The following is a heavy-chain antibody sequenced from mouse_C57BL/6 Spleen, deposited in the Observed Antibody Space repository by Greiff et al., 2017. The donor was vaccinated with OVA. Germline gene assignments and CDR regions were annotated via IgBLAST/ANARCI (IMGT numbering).Heavy chain of an antibody. V-gene: IGHV1-64*01. J-gene: IGHJ4*01. CDR3: ARWDGYYGAMDH. D-gene: IGHD2-3*01. CDR2: IHPNSGST. Sequence: VQLQQPGAELVKPGASVKLSCKASGYTFTSYWMHWVKQRPGQGLEWIGMIHPNSGSTNYNEKFKSKATLTVDKSSSTAYMQLSSLTSEDSAVYYCARWDGYYGAMDHWGQGTSVTVSS. CDR1: GYTFTSYW.